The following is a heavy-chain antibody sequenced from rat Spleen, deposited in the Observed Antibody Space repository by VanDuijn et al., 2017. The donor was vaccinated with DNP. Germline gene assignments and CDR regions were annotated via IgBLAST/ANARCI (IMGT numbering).Heavy chain of an antibody. D-gene: IGHD1-11*01. CDR2: ISYSGRT. CDR1: GYSITSNF. CDR3: AKWRIGPHYFDY. V-gene: IGHV3-1*01. J-gene: IGHJ2*01. Sequence: EVQLQESGPGLLKPSQSLSLTCSVTGYSITSNFWGWIRKFPGSKMAWIGHISYSGRTTYNPSLKSRISISRDTSKNQFFLQLNSVSTDYTAKYFGAKWRIGPHYFDYWGQGFMVTVSS.